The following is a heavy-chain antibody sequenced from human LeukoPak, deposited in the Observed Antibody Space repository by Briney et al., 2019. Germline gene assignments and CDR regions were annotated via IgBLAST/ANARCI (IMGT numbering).Heavy chain of an antibody. J-gene: IGHJ3*02. V-gene: IGHV1-69*05. CDR3: ARGVRAHYYGSGSYEDDAFDI. CDR1: GGTFSSYA. Sequence: SVKVSCKASGGTFSSYAISWVRQAPGQGLEWMGGIIPIFGTANYAQKFQGRVAITTDESTSTAYMELSSLRSEDTAVYYCARGVRAHYYGSGSYEDDAFDIWGQGTMVTVSS. CDR2: IIPIFGTA. D-gene: IGHD3-10*01.